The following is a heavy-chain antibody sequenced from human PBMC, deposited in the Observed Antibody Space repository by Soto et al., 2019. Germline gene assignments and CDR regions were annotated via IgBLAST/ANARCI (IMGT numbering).Heavy chain of an antibody. V-gene: IGHV1-69*13. CDR2: IIPFFGTA. Sequence: SVKVSCKASGGTFSTFGISWVRQAPGQGLEWMGGIIPFFGTAKYSQKFEDRITITADESTNTVYMDLRSLTSEDTAIYYCARTAPMDAGDKYYYDFWGQGALVTVSS. D-gene: IGHD3-16*01. CDR1: GGTFSTFG. CDR3: ARTAPMDAGDKYYYDF. J-gene: IGHJ4*02.